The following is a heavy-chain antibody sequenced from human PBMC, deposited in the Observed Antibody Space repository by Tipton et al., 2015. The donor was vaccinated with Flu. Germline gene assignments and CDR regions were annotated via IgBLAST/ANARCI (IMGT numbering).Heavy chain of an antibody. Sequence: TLSLTCTVSGGSISSYYWSWIRQPPGKGLEWIGYIYYSGSTNYNPSLKSRVTISVDTSKNQFSLKLSSVTAADTAVYYCARQSLQDDPWCYFDYWGQGTLVTVSS. D-gene: IGHD2-8*01. CDR1: GGSISSYY. J-gene: IGHJ4*02. V-gene: IGHV4-59*08. CDR3: ARQSLQDDPWCYFDY. CDR2: IYYSGST.